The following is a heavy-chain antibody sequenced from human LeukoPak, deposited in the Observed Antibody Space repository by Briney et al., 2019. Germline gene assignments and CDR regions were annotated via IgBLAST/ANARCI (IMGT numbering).Heavy chain of an antibody. CDR3: ARVLPYYGENNWYFDL. Sequence: GASVKVSCKASGGTFSSYAISWVRQAPGQGLEWMGGIITIFGTANYAQKFQGRVTITADESTSTAYMELSSLRSEDTAVYYCARVLPYYGENNWYFDLWGRGTLVTVSS. CDR1: GGTFSSYA. D-gene: IGHD4-17*01. J-gene: IGHJ2*01. CDR2: IITIFGTA. V-gene: IGHV1-69*01.